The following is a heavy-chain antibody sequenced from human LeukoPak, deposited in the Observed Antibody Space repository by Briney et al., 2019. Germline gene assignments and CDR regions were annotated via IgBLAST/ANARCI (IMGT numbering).Heavy chain of an antibody. D-gene: IGHD2-15*01. V-gene: IGHV3-23*01. CDR2: ISGSADST. Sequence: GGSLRLSCAASGFTFSSYVMGWVRQAPGKGLEWVSVISGSADSTYYADSVKGRFTIPRDNSKNTLYLQMNSLRVEDTAVYYCARAQYCSGGSCYPRYFDYWGQGTLVTVSS. J-gene: IGHJ4*02. CDR1: GFTFSSYV. CDR3: ARAQYCSGGSCYPRYFDY.